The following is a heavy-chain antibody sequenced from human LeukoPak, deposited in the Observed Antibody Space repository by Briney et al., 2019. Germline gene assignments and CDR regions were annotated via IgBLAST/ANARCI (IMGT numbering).Heavy chain of an antibody. V-gene: IGHV3-30*04. J-gene: IGHJ3*02. Sequence: GRSLRLSCAASGFTFSSYAMHWVRQAPGKGPEWVAVISYDGSNKYYADSVKGRFTISRDNSKNTLYLQMNSLRAEDTAVYYCARDSYGSGVFAFDIWGQGTMVTVSS. CDR3: ARDSYGSGVFAFDI. D-gene: IGHD3-10*01. CDR2: ISYDGSNK. CDR1: GFTFSSYA.